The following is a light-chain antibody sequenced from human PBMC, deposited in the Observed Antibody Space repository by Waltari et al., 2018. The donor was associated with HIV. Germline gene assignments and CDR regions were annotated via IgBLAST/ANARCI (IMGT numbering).Light chain of an antibody. Sequence: SGSNAVNWYQHFPGTAPTLLIFGNDQRPSGVPARISGSKSGTSASLAISGLRSEDEGEYYCASWDDSLQAVVFGGGTKVTV. CDR1: SGSNA. CDR3: ASWDDSLQAVV. V-gene: IGLV1-44*01. J-gene: IGLJ2*01. CDR2: GND.